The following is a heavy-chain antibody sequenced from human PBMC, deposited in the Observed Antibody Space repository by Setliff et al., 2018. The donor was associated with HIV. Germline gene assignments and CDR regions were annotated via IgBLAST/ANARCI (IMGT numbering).Heavy chain of an antibody. J-gene: IGHJ4*02. Sequence: SVNVSCKASGGNFSRYTISWVRQAPGQGLDWMGGIIPIFGTTNYAQRFQGRVSITADASTSTAYMELSSLSSEDTSMYFCARDNYYDTSGAIGYWGQGTMVTVS. CDR3: ARDNYYDTSGAIGY. V-gene: IGHV1-69*13. D-gene: IGHD3-22*01. CDR1: GGNFSRYT. CDR2: IIPIFGTT.